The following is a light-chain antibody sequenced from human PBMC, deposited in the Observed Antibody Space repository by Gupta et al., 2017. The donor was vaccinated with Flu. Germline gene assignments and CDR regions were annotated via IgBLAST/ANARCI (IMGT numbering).Light chain of an antibody. CDR3: QQSDSTPVT. J-gene: IGKJ2*01. V-gene: IGKV1-39*01. Sequence: PSSLSASVGDRVTITCRASQSISSYLNWYQQKPGKAPKLLIYAASSLQSGVPSSFSGSGSGTDFTLTISSLQPEDFATYYCQQSDSTPVTFGQGTKLEIK. CDR2: AAS. CDR1: QSISSY.